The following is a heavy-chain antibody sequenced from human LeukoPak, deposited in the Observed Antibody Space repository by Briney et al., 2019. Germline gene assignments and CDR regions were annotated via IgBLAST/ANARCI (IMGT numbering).Heavy chain of an antibody. D-gene: IGHD6-19*01. CDR3: ASQLSSGWYYFHY. CDR2: IYTTGST. Sequence: PSETLSLTCTVSGGSISSYYWSWIRQPAGKGLEWIGRIYTTGSTNYNPSLKSRVTMSVDTSKNQFSLKLSSVTATDTAVYYCASQLSSGWYYFHYWGQGTLVTVYS. CDR1: GGSISSYY. J-gene: IGHJ4*02. V-gene: IGHV4-4*07.